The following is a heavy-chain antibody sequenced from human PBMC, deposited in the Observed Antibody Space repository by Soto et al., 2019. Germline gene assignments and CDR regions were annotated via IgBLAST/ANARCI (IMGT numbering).Heavy chain of an antibody. V-gene: IGHV1-46*01. CDR1: GATSTSN. CDR2: INPHGGST. J-gene: IGHJ5*02. D-gene: IGHD1-26*01. Sequence: GASVKVSCKAPGATSTSNISTGVRQAPVQGLQWMRVINPHGGSTAYAQKFKGRVTLTRDTSASTVYMEVSSLTSEDTAMYYCARSSGGNFGIIIEGTNWFAPWGQGTLVTVSS. CDR3: ARSSGGNFGIIIEGTNWFAP.